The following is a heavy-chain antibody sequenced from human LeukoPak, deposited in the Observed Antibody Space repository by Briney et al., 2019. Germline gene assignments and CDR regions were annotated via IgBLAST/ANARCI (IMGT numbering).Heavy chain of an antibody. CDR1: GFTFSSYG. D-gene: IGHD3-3*01. Sequence: GGSLRLSCAASGFTFSSYGMHWVRQAPGKGLEWVSAISGNDGRTYYAGSVKGRFTISRDNSKKTVYLQMNSLRAEDTAVYYCAKDWADFWSGYFLFDYWGRGTLVTVSS. V-gene: IGHV3-23*01. CDR2: ISGNDGRT. CDR3: AKDWADFWSGYFLFDY. J-gene: IGHJ4*02.